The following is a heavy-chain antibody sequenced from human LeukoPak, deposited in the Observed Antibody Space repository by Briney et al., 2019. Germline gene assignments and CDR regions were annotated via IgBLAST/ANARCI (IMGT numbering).Heavy chain of an antibody. CDR2: ISYDGSNK. CDR1: VFTFSNYA. D-gene: IGHD3-22*01. CDR3: ARDFYDTSGYYYDY. J-gene: IGHJ4*02. V-gene: IGHV3-30*04. Sequence: GGSLRLSCAASVFTFSNYAMHWVRQAPGKGLEWVALISYDGSNKYYADSVKGRFTISRDNSKNTLSLQMNSLRADDTAVYYCARDFYDTSGYYYDYWGQGTLVTVSS.